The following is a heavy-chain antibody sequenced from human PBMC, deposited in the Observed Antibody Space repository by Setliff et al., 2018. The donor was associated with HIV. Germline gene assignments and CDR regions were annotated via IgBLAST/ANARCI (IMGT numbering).Heavy chain of an antibody. CDR3: ATYHYYDSSAYYIDLYYLDY. CDR2: INAGNGNT. Sequence: ASVKVSCKASGYTFTSYAMHWVRQAPGQRLEWMGWINAGNGNTKYSQKFQGRVTITTDESTNTVYMELSSLRSDDTAVYYCATYHYYDSSAYYIDLYYLDYWGQGTLVTVSS. D-gene: IGHD3-22*01. CDR1: GYTFTSYA. J-gene: IGHJ4*02. V-gene: IGHV1-3*01.